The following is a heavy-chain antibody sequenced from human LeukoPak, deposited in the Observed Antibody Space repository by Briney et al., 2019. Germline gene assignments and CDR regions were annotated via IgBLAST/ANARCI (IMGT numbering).Heavy chain of an antibody. D-gene: IGHD5-24*01. CDR2: IDHSGST. V-gene: IGHV4-4*02. CDR3: ARGFVEMATRYFDL. Sequence: SETLSLTCAVSAGSSINSNWWSWVRQPPGKGLEWIGEIDHSGSTSYNPSLKSRVTMSVDRSQNQFSLRLSTVTAADTAVYYCARGFVEMATRYFDLWGRCTLVTVSS. CDR1: AGSSINSNW. J-gene: IGHJ2*01.